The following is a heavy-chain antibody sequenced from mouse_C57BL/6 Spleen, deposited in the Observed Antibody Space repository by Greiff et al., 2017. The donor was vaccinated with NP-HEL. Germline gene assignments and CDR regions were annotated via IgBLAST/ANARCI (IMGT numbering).Heavy chain of an antibody. J-gene: IGHJ2*01. CDR3: ATYYSNYRYFDY. V-gene: IGHV5-6*01. CDR1: GFTFSSYG. CDR2: ISSGGSYT. D-gene: IGHD2-5*01. Sequence: EVQRVESGGDLVKPGGSLKLSCAASGFTFSSYGMSWVRQTPDKRLEWVATISSGGSYTYYPDSVKGRFTISRDNAKNTLYLQMSSLKSEDTAMYYCATYYSNYRYFDYWGQGTTLTVSS.